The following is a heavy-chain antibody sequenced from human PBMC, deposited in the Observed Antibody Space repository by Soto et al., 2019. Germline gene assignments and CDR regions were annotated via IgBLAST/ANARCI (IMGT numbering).Heavy chain of an antibody. CDR2: IYHSGST. CDR3: VKSGDYYFEY. Sequence: QVQLQESGPGLVKPSGTLSLTCAVSSGSISSSHWWTWVRQPPGKGLEWIGEIYHSGSTNYNASLKIRVSISVDPSKNQFALRLSSVTAADTAVYYCVKSGDYYFEYWGQGTPVTVSS. J-gene: IGHJ4*02. V-gene: IGHV4-4*02. D-gene: IGHD4-17*01. CDR1: SGSISSSHW.